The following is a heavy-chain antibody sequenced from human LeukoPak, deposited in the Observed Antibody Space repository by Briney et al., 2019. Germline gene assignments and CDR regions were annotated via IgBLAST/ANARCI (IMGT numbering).Heavy chain of an antibody. D-gene: IGHD3-22*01. V-gene: IGHV4-61*01. CDR2: IYYSGST. CDR3: AIFSSGYYAFVC. CDR1: GGSVSSGSYY. J-gene: IGHJ4*02. Sequence: PSETLSLTCTVSGGSVSSGSYYWSWIRQPPGKELEWIGYIYYSGSTNYNPSLKSRVTISVDTSKNQLSLKLSSVTAADTAVYYCAIFSSGYYAFVCWGQGTLVTVSS.